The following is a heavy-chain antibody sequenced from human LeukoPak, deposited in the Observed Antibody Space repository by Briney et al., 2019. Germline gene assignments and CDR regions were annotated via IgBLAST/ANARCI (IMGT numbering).Heavy chain of an antibody. CDR3: ARHYYNYDTGTYQPIDY. CDR2: IYPGDSDT. Sequence: GESLKISCKGSGYSFTSYWIGWVRQMPGKGLEWMGIIYPGDSDTRYSPSFQGQVTISADKSISTAYLQWSSLKASDTAMYFCARHYYNYDTGTYQPIDYWGQGTLVTVSS. V-gene: IGHV5-51*01. J-gene: IGHJ4*02. CDR1: GYSFTSYW. D-gene: IGHD3-22*01.